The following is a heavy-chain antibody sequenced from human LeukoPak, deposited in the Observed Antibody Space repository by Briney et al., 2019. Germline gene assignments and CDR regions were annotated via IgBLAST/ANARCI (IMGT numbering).Heavy chain of an antibody. V-gene: IGHV1-18*04. CDR2: ISAYNGNT. CDR1: GYTFTSYG. D-gene: IGHD5-12*01. Sequence: ASVKVSCTASGYTFTSYGISWVRQAPGQGLEWMGWISAYNGNTNYAQKLQGRVTMTTDTSTSTAYMELRSLRSDDTAVYYCARDPGYSGYDSFDYWGQGTLVTVSS. CDR3: ARDPGYSGYDSFDY. J-gene: IGHJ4*02.